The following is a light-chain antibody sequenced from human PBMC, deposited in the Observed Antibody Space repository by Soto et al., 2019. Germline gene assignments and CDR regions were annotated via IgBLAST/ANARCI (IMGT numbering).Light chain of an antibody. CDR1: QSVSSY. V-gene: IGKV3-11*01. CDR2: AAS. CDR3: QQRTNWPLT. Sequence: EIVLTQSPGTLSLSPGERATLSCRASQSVSSYLAWYQQKPGQAPRLLLYAASNRATGIPARFSGSGSGTDFTLTISSLEPEDFAVYYCQQRTNWPLTFGGGTKVEIK. J-gene: IGKJ4*01.